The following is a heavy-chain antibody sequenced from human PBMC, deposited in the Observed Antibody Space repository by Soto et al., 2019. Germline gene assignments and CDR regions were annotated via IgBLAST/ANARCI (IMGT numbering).Heavy chain of an antibody. V-gene: IGHV3-53*02. CDR1: GFTVRSNY. Sequence: EVQLVETGGGLIQSGGSLRLSCAASGFTVRSNYMSWVRQAPGKGLEWVSVICSGGSTYYADSVKGRFTISRDNSKNTLYLQMNSLRAEDTAVYYCARDSYDRGWFDPWGQGTLVTVSS. D-gene: IGHD3-22*01. CDR3: ARDSYDRGWFDP. CDR2: ICSGGST. J-gene: IGHJ5*02.